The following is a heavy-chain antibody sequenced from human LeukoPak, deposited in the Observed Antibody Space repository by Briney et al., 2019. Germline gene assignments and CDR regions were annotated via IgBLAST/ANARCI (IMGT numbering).Heavy chain of an antibody. CDR2: ISGSGGST. J-gene: IGHJ4*02. V-gene: IGHV3-23*01. D-gene: IGHD2-2*01. Sequence: GGSLRLSCAASGFTFSSYAMSWVRQAPGKGLEWVSAISGSGGSTYYADSVKGRFTISRDNSKIMLYLQMNSLRAEDTAVYYCAKDRDIVVVPAAIVISYFDYWGQGTLVTVSS. CDR1: GFTFSSYA. CDR3: AKDRDIVVVPAAIVISYFDY.